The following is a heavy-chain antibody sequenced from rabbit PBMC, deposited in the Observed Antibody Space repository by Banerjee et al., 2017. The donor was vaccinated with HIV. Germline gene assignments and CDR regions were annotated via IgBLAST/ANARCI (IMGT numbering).Heavy chain of an antibody. CDR3: ARSYVRSSVYPYYWNL. CDR2: IYTTSAST. V-gene: IGHV1S40*01. D-gene: IGHD1-1*01. CDR1: GFSFSSSYY. Sequence: QSLEESGGGLVQPGASLTLTCTASGFSFSSSYYMCWVRQAPGKGLEWIACIYTTSASTYYASWAKGRFTISKTSSTTVTLQMTSLTAADMATYFCARSYVRSSVYPYYWNLWGPGTLVTVS. J-gene: IGHJ4*01.